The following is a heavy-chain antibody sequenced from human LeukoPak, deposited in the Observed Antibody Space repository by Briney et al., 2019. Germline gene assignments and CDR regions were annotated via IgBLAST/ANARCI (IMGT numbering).Heavy chain of an antibody. CDR1: GFTFSTFA. CDR2: ITGSGPYM. CDR3: VRDVGAVRGEVYFDY. D-gene: IGHD3-10*01. J-gene: IGHJ4*02. V-gene: IGHV3-21*06. Sequence: GSLRLSCAASGFTFSTFAMHWVRLSPGKGLEWVSSITGSGPYMLYADSVKHRFTISRDNTKNLLYLEMNSLRDEDTAMYFCVRDVGAVRGEVYFDYWGQGTLVTVSS.